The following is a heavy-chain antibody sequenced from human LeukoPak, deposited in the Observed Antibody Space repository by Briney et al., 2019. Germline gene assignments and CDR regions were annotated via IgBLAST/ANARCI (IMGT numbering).Heavy chain of an antibody. D-gene: IGHD2-2*01. V-gene: IGHV3-53*01. CDR1: GVTVSGSY. J-gene: IGHJ4*02. CDR3: AHRKATSWAHDY. CDR2: IYSGGSGST. Sequence: GGSLRLSCAASGVTVSGSYIGWGREGPGEGREWGSGIYSGGSGSTYYADSVKGRFTISRDNTKNTLNLQMNSLRAEDTAVYYCAHRKATSWAHDYWGQGTLVTVSS.